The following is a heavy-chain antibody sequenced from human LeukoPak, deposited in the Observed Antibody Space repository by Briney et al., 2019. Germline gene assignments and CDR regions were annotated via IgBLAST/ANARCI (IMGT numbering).Heavy chain of an antibody. D-gene: IGHD3-22*01. CDR1: GFTFSSYD. CDR3: ARDKGITMIPHYYMDV. CDR2: INSDGSST. Sequence: PGGSLRLSCAACGFTFSSYDMHWVRQAPGKGLVWVSRINSDGSSTSYADSVKGRFTISRDNAKNTLYLQMNSLRAEDTAVYYCARDKGITMIPHYYMDVWGKGTTVTISS. V-gene: IGHV3-74*01. J-gene: IGHJ6*03.